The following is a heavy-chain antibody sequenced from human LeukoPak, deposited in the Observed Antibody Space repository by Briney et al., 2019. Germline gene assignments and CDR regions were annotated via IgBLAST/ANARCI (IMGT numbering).Heavy chain of an antibody. CDR2: IDISGST. J-gene: IGHJ4*02. CDR3: ASKVTRTVDY. Sequence: PSQTLSLTCTVSSGSISSGRYYWSWIRQPAGKGLEWIGRIDISGSTYYNPSLKSRVTISVDTSKNQFSLKLSSVTAADTAVYYCASKVTRTVDYWGQGTLVTVSS. D-gene: IGHD3/OR15-3a*01. V-gene: IGHV4-61*02. CDR1: SGSISSGRYY.